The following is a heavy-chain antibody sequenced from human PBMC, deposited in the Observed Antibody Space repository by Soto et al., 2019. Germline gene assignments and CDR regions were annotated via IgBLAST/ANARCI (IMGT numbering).Heavy chain of an antibody. CDR3: ARTTGSHLDF. Sequence: PSETLSLTCTVSYGSISVSNVFWGWVRQPPGKGLEWIGNIDYSGTAYFNPSLGTRVTFPVDTSKNQFSLTLYSVTAADTDVYYCARTTGSHLDFWGQGILVTVSS. J-gene: IGHJ4*02. CDR2: IDYSGTA. CDR1: YGSISVSNVF. V-gene: IGHV4-39*01. D-gene: IGHD4-4*01.